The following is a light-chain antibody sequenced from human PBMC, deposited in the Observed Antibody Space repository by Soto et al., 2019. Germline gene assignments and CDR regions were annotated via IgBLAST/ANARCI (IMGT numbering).Light chain of an antibody. V-gene: IGKV3-20*01. CDR3: QQYGSSPRT. Sequence: ENVLTPAAGAPCFSPGEEAARSCMASQSVSSRYLAWYQQKPGQAPRLLIYGASSRATGIPDRFSGSGSGTYFTLTISRLEPEDFAVYYCQQYGSSPRTFGQGTKVDIK. J-gene: IGKJ1*01. CDR1: QSVSSRY. CDR2: GAS.